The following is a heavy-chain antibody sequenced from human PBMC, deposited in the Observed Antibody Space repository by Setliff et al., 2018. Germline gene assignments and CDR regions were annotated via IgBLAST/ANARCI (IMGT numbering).Heavy chain of an antibody. J-gene: IGHJ4*02. CDR2: ISGYTGNT. CDR3: ARDEASCGGDCYSRGYFDF. CDR1: GFSFSNYG. D-gene: IGHD2-21*01. Sequence: ASVKVSCKASGFSFSNYGITWVRQAPGRGLEWLGWISGYTGNTNSVQKLRDRVTMTTDTSTSTAYLELGSLTTDDTAVYYCARDEASCGGDCYSRGYFDFWGQGTLVTVSS. V-gene: IGHV1-18*01.